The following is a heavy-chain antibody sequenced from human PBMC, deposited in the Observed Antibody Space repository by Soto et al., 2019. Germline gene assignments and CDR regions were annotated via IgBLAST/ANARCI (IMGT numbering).Heavy chain of an antibody. CDR2: ISAYNGNT. CDR3: AREHRGYSYVTPGY. D-gene: IGHD5-18*01. V-gene: IGHV1-18*01. CDR1: GYTFTSYG. Sequence: QVQLVQSGAEVKKPGASVKVSCKASGYTFTSYGISWVRQAPGQGLEWMGWISAYNGNTNYAQKLQGRVTMTTDTSTSTAYTELRSMRSDDPAVYYCAREHRGYSYVTPGYWGPGTLVSASA. J-gene: IGHJ4*02.